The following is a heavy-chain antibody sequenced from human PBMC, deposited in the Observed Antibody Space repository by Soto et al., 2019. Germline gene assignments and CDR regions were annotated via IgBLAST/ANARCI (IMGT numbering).Heavy chain of an antibody. J-gene: IGHJ6*02. V-gene: IGHV4-4*02. Sequence: SETLSLTCAVSGGSISSSNWWSWVRQPPGKGLEWIGEIYHSGSTNYNPSLKSRVTISVDKSKDQFSLKLSSVTAADTAVYYCARATYSSSWGHYYYGMDVWGQGTTVTVSS. CDR2: IYHSGST. D-gene: IGHD6-6*01. CDR1: GGSISSSNW. CDR3: ARATYSSSWGHYYYGMDV.